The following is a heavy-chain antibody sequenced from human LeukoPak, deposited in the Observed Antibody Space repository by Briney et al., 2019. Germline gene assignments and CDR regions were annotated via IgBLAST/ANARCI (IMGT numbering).Heavy chain of an antibody. CDR2: ISSSSNTI. J-gene: IGHJ4*02. CDR1: GFTFSSNS. Sequence: GSPRLTCAASGFTFSSNSMNWVRQAPGKGLEWVSYISSSSNTIYYAESVKGRFTISRDNAKNSLFLQMNSLRDEDTAVYYCARGAARWFDYWGQGTLVIVTS. D-gene: IGHD2-15*01. V-gene: IGHV3-48*02. CDR3: ARGAARWFDY.